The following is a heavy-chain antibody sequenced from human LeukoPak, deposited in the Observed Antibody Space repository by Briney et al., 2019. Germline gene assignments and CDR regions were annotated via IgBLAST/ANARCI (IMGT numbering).Heavy chain of an antibody. D-gene: IGHD2-2*01. CDR1: GFTFSSYS. V-gene: IGHV3-21*01. CDR3: AREGIKYQLLLDY. Sequence: GGSLRLSCAASGFTFSSYSMNWVRQAPGKGLVWVSSISSSSSYIYYADSVKGRFTISRDNAKNSLYLQMNSLRAEDTAVYYCAREGIKYQLLLDYWGQGTLVTVSS. CDR2: ISSSSSYI. J-gene: IGHJ4*02.